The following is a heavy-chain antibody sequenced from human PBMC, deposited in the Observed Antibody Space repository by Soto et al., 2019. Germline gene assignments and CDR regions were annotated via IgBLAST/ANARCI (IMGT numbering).Heavy chain of an antibody. Sequence: SETLSLTCTVSGGSISSGGYYWSWIRQHPGKGLEWIGYIYYSGSTYYNPSLKSRVTISVDTSKNQFSLKLSSVTAADTAVYYCARGIAARGYYYYGMDVWGQGTTVTVS. CDR2: IYYSGST. V-gene: IGHV4-31*02. J-gene: IGHJ6*02. D-gene: IGHD6-6*01. CDR3: ARGIAARGYYYYGMDV. CDR1: GGSISSGGYY.